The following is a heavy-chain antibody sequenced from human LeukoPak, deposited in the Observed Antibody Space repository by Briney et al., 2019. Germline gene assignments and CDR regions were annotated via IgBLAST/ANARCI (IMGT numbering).Heavy chain of an antibody. CDR2: IKQDGSEK. CDR1: GFTFSDYW. D-gene: IGHD3-22*01. CDR3: ARDSLGYYDSSGYHPNKNFDY. Sequence: GGSLRLSCAASGFTFSDYWMSWVRQAPGKGLEWVANIKQDGSEKYYVDSVKGRFTISRDNAKNSLSLQMNSLRAEDTAVYYCARDSLGYYDSSGYHPNKNFDYWGQGTLVTVSS. J-gene: IGHJ4*02. V-gene: IGHV3-7*01.